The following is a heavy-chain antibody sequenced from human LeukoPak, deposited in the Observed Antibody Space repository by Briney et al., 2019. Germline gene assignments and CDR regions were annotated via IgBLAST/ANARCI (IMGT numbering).Heavy chain of an antibody. D-gene: IGHD6-6*01. Sequence: PSETLSLTCTVSGGSVSSYYWSWIRQPPGKGLEWIGYIYYSGSTNYNPSLKSRVTISVDTSKNQFSLKLSSVTAADTAVYYCARGGRHSSSFDYWGQGTLVTVSS. V-gene: IGHV4-59*02. CDR2: IYYSGST. J-gene: IGHJ4*02. CDR1: GGSVSSYY. CDR3: ARGGRHSSSFDY.